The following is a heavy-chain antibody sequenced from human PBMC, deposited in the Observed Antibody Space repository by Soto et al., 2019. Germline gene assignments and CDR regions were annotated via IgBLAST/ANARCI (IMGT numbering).Heavy chain of an antibody. J-gene: IGHJ4*02. V-gene: IGHV4-59*01. CDR2: TSYSGTT. Sequence: SETLSLTCTVSGVSISSYYWSWIRQPPGKGLEWIGYTSYSGTTNYNPSLKSRVTISADTPKNQFSLKLSSVTAADTAVYYCARDAAVHFDYWGQGTLVTVSS. D-gene: IGHD6-25*01. CDR3: ARDAAVHFDY. CDR1: GVSISSYY.